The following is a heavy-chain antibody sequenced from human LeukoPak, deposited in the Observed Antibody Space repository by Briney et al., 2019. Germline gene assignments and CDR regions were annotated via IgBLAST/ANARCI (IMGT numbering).Heavy chain of an antibody. J-gene: IGHJ4*02. CDR1: GGSISSSSYY. CDR2: YYYTGTT. Sequence: PSETLSLTCTVSGGSISSSSYYWGWIRQPPGKGLEWIGAYYYTGTTYSNPSLKSQVAISVDTSKNQFSLNLTSVTAADTAVYYCARPRGFSYGKGEVLEIDYWGQGSVVTVSS. D-gene: IGHD3-16*01. CDR3: ARPRGFSYGKGEVLEIDY. V-gene: IGHV4-39*01.